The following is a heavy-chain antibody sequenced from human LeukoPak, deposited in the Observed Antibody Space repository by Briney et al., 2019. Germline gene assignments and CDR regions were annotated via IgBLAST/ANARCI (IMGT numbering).Heavy chain of an antibody. Sequence: SETLSLTCTVSGGSISSSSYYWGWIRQPPGKGLEWIGSIYYSGSTYYNPSLKSRVTISVDTSKNQFSLKLSSVTAADTAVYYCARHAESPLGNYCYYMDVWGKGTTVTVSS. CDR2: IYYSGST. V-gene: IGHV4-39*01. CDR1: GGSISSSSYY. CDR3: ARHAESPLGNYCYYMDV. J-gene: IGHJ6*03.